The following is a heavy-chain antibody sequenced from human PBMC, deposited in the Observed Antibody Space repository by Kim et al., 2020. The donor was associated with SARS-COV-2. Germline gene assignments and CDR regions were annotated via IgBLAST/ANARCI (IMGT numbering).Heavy chain of an antibody. J-gene: IGHJ4*02. D-gene: IGHD2-2*01. V-gene: IGHV4-31*02. Sequence: SLKSRVTISVDTSKNQFSLKLSSVTAADTAVYYCARSIVVVPAAMPAFDYWGQGTLVTVSS. CDR3: ARSIVVVPAAMPAFDY.